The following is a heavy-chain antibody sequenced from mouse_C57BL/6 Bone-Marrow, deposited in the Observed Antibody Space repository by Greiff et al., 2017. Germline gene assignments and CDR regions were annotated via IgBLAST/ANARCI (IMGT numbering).Heavy chain of an antibody. CDR3: AIPLLLLRYRAWFAY. V-gene: IGHV1-7*01. CDR1: GYTFTSYW. D-gene: IGHD1-1*01. Sequence: QVQLQQSGAELAKPGASVKLSCKASGYTFTSYWMHWVKQRPGQGLEWIGYINPSSGYTKYNQKFKDKATLTADTSSSTAYMQLSSLTYEDSAVYYSAIPLLLLRYRAWFAYWGQGTLVTVSA. CDR2: INPSSGYT. J-gene: IGHJ3*01.